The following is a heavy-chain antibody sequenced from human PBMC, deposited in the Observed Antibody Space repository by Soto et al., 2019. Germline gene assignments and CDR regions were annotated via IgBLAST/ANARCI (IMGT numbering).Heavy chain of an antibody. Sequence: EVQLVESGGGLVQPGRSLRLSCVASGFTFGDYGMHWVRQAPGRGPEWVSGISWNSGNIGYAETVKGRFTISRDNAKNSLYLQMNSLRAEDTSLYYCVKDGLTSVFGFVHDGSDIWGHGTMVTVSS. CDR1: GFTFGDYG. CDR2: ISWNSGNI. CDR3: VKDGLTSVFGFVHDGSDI. V-gene: IGHV3-9*01. D-gene: IGHD3-3*01. J-gene: IGHJ3*02.